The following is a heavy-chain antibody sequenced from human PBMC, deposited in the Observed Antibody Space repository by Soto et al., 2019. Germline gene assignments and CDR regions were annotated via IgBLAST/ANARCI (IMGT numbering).Heavy chain of an antibody. V-gene: IGHV1-46*01. D-gene: IGHD2-8*01. CDR1: GYTFTSYG. J-gene: IGHJ4*02. CDR3: TRDRDGHNGAFDY. Sequence: ASVKVSCKTSGYTFTSYGISWVRQAPGQGLEWMVITNPNGGSTIFAQKFQGRVTMTRDTSTSTVYMELSTLRSEDTAVYYCTRDRDGHNGAFDYWGQGTLVTVSS. CDR2: TNPNGGST.